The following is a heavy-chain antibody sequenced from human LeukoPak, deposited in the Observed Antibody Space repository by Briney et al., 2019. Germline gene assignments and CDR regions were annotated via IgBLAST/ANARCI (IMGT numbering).Heavy chain of an antibody. D-gene: IGHD3-9*01. CDR2: INRSGST. Sequence: SETLSLTCAVYGGSFGGYYWSWIRQPPGKGLEWIGEINRSGSTNYNPSLKSRVTISVDTSKNQFSLKLSSVTAADTAVYYCARSLRYFDWLSPHFDYWGQGTLVTVSS. V-gene: IGHV4-34*01. CDR1: GGSFGGYY. J-gene: IGHJ4*02. CDR3: ARSLRYFDWLSPHFDY.